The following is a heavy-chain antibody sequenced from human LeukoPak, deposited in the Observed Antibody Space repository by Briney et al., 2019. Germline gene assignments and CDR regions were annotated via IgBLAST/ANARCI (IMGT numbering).Heavy chain of an antibody. CDR2: INHSGST. V-gene: IGHV4-34*01. CDR1: GGSFSGYY. Sequence: SETQSLTCAVYGGSFSGYYWSWIRQPPGKGLEWIGEINHSGSTNYNPSLKSRVTISVDTSKNQFSLKLSSVTAADTAVYYCARVRSWVTTMTNRYYYMDVWGKGTTVTVSS. D-gene: IGHD4-17*01. CDR3: ARVRSWVTTMTNRYYYMDV. J-gene: IGHJ6*03.